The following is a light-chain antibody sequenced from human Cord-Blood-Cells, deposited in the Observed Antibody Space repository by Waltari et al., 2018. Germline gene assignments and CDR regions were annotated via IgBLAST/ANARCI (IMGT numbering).Light chain of an antibody. CDR1: QSVSSN. J-gene: IGKJ4*01. Sequence: EIVMTQSPATLSVSPGERATLSCRASQSVSSNLAWYQQQPGQAPSLLIYGASTRATGIPARFSGSGSGTEFTLTISSLQSEDFAVYYCQQYNNWPLLTFGGGTKVEIK. CDR3: QQYNNWPLLT. CDR2: GAS. V-gene: IGKV3-15*01.